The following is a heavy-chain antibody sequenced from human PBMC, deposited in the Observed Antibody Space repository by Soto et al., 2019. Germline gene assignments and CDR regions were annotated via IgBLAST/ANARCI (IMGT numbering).Heavy chain of an antibody. CDR1: GGSFSGYY. CDR3: ARDCGGDCYAFDI. J-gene: IGHJ3*02. V-gene: IGHV4-34*01. Sequence: PSETLSLTCAVYGGSFSGYYWSWIRQPPGKGLEWIGEINHSGSTNYNPSLKSRVTISVDTSKNQFSLKLSSVTAADTAVYYCARDCGGDCYAFDIWGQGTMVTV. CDR2: INHSGST. D-gene: IGHD2-21*02.